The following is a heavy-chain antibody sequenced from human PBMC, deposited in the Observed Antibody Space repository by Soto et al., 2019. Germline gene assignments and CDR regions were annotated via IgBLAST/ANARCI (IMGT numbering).Heavy chain of an antibody. V-gene: IGHV3-64*01. CDR3: VRRVSGNYDY. CDR2: ISSNGGTT. Sequence: EVQLAESGGGMVQPGGSLRLSCVASGFTFSSYDMHWVRQAPGKGLEYVSSISSNGGTTYYGNSVKGRFTISRDNSKNTLYLQVGSLRDEDMAVYYCVRRVSGNYDYWGQGTLVTVSS. D-gene: IGHD1-7*01. J-gene: IGHJ4*02. CDR1: GFTFSSYD.